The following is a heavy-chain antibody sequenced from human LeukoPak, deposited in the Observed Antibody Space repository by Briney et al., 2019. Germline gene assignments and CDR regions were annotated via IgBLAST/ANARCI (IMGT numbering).Heavy chain of an antibody. D-gene: IGHD4-17*01. CDR2: IIPIFGTA. CDR1: GGTFSGYA. Sequence: ASVKVSCKASGGTFSGYAISWVRQAPGQGLEWMGGIIPIFGTANYAQKFQGRVTITADESTSTAYMELSSLRSEDTAVYYCARVRATVTTSAFDIWGQGTMVTVSS. V-gene: IGHV1-69*01. J-gene: IGHJ3*02. CDR3: ARVRATVTTSAFDI.